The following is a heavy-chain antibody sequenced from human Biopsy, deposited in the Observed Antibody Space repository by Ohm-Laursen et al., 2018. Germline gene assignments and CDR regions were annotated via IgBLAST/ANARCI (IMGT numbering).Heavy chain of an antibody. CDR2: IYYSGNT. Sequence: SDTLSLTCTVSSGSIRTGDYYWTWIRQQPGKGLEWIGSIYYSGNTKYNPSLQSRLSMSVDTSKNQFSLRLSSVTAADTAVYYCASAGYNPDWNFDLWGLGTRVTVSS. D-gene: IGHD5-24*01. J-gene: IGHJ2*01. V-gene: IGHV4-31*03. CDR1: SGSIRTGDYY. CDR3: ASAGYNPDWNFDL.